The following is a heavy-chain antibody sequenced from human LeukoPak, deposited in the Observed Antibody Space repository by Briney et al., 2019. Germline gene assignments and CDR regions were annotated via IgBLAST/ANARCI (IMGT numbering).Heavy chain of an antibody. CDR1: GGSISSYY. CDR3: AREPPYYDFWGGSFDY. Sequence: SETLSLTCTVSGGSISSYYWSWIRQPPGKGLEWIGYIYYSGSTNYNPSLKSRVTISVDTSKNQFSLKLSSVTAADTAVYYCAREPPYYDFWGGSFDYWGQGTLVAVSS. CDR2: IYYSGST. D-gene: IGHD3-3*01. J-gene: IGHJ4*02. V-gene: IGHV4-59*01.